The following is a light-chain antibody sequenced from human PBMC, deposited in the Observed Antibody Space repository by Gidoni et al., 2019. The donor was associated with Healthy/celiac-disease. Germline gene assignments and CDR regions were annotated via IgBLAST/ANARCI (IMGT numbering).Light chain of an antibody. V-gene: IGKV3-20*01. Sequence: ELVLTQSPGTLSVSPGERATISCRASQSISSSYLARYQQQPGQAPSLLIYGAASRATGIPEWFSGSGSWTDFSLTIIRLEPEDYAVYYCQQYGSSPPWAFGQGTKVEIK. CDR2: GAA. J-gene: IGKJ1*01. CDR1: QSISSSY. CDR3: QQYGSSPPWA.